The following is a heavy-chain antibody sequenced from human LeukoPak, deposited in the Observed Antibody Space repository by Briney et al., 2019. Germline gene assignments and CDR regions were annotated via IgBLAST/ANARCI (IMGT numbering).Heavy chain of an antibody. J-gene: IGHJ4*02. CDR2: IYYSGST. Sequence: PSETLSLTCTVSGGSISSSSYYWGWIRQPPGKGLEWIGSIYYSGSTYYNPSLKSRVTISVDTSKNQFSLKLSSVTAADTAVYYCASGDYYYDSSGYSYYFDYWGQGTLVTVSS. V-gene: IGHV4-39*07. CDR1: GGSISSSSYY. D-gene: IGHD3-22*01. CDR3: ASGDYYYDSSGYSYYFDY.